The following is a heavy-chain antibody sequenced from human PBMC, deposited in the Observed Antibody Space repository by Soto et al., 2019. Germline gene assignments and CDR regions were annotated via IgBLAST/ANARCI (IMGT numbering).Heavy chain of an antibody. D-gene: IGHD1-7*01. CDR3: SKGEMSTIRNSFDP. CDR2: LSRSGGAT. J-gene: IGHJ5*02. CDR1: GFNTRFYS. V-gene: IGHV3-23*01. Sequence: GGSLRLSCTASGFNTRFYSMSWVRQTPGKGLKWVAALSRSGGATYYADSVRGRFTISRDASKDTLFLQMSNLRAEDTALYYCSKGEMSTIRNSFDPWGQGTLVTVSS.